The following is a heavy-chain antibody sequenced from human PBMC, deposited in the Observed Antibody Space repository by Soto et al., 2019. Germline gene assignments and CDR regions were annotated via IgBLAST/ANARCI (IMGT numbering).Heavy chain of an antibody. CDR2: ISWNSGSI. CDR3: AKERWLRQYYYYGMDV. J-gene: IGHJ6*02. Sequence: EVQLVESGGGLVQPGRSLRLSCAASGFTFDDYAMHWVRQAPGKGLEWVSGISWNSGSIGYADSVKGRFTISRDNAKNSLYLQMNSLRAEDTALYYCAKERWLRQYYYYGMDVWGQGTTVTVSS. V-gene: IGHV3-9*01. CDR1: GFTFDDYA. D-gene: IGHD5-12*01.